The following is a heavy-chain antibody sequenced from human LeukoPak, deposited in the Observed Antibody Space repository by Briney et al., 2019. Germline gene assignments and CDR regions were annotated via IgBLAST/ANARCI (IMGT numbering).Heavy chain of an antibody. Sequence: SVKVSCKASGGTFSSYAISWVRQAPGQGLEWMGGIIPTFGTANYAQKFQGRVTITADESTSTAYMELSSLRSEDTAVYYCARDRSPGWELRYYFDYWGQGTLVTVSS. J-gene: IGHJ4*02. CDR3: ARDRSPGWELRYYFDY. D-gene: IGHD1-26*01. V-gene: IGHV1-69*13. CDR1: GGTFSSYA. CDR2: IIPTFGTA.